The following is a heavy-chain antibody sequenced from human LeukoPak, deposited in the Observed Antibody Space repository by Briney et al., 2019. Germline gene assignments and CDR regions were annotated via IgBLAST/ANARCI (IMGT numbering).Heavy chain of an antibody. CDR2: ISYDGSNK. J-gene: IGHJ4*02. Sequence: GGSLRLSCAASGFTFSSYAMHWVRQAPGKGREWVAVISYDGSNKYYADSVKGRFTISRDNSKNTLYLQMNSLRAEDTAVYYCARGRGEMATITYFDYWGQGTLVTVSS. CDR1: GFTFSSYA. D-gene: IGHD5-24*01. V-gene: IGHV3-30*04. CDR3: ARGRGEMATITYFDY.